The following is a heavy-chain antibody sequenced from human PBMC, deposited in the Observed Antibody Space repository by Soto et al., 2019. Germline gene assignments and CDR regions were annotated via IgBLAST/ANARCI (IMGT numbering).Heavy chain of an antibody. CDR1: GYTFTSYA. CDR2: INAGNGNT. J-gene: IGHJ4*02. D-gene: IGHD6-13*01. Sequence: QVQLVQSGAEVKKPGASVKVSCKASGYTFTSYAMHWVRQAPGQRLEWMGWINAGNGNTKYSQKFQGRVTITRDTSASTAYRELSSLRSEDTAVYYCARDVAAAGLDYWGQGTLVTVSS. CDR3: ARDVAAAGLDY. V-gene: IGHV1-3*01.